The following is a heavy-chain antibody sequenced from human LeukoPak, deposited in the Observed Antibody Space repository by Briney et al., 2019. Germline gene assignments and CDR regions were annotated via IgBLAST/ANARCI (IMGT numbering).Heavy chain of an antibody. Sequence: ASVKVSCKASGYTFTSYYMHWVRQAPGQGLEWMGIINPSGGSTSYAQKFQGRVTMTRDMSTSTVYMELSSLRSEDTAVYYCARRGDIVVVPAATAISHYFDYWGQGTLVTVSS. CDR1: GYTFTSYY. J-gene: IGHJ4*02. CDR2: INPSGGST. V-gene: IGHV1-46*01. CDR3: ARRGDIVVVPAATAISHYFDY. D-gene: IGHD2-2*01.